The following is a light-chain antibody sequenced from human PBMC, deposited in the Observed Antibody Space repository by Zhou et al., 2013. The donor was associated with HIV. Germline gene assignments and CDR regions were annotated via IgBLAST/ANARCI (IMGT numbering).Light chain of an antibody. Sequence: EIVLTQSPGTLSLSPGERATLSCRASQSVSSNLAWYQQKPGQTPRLLIYGASTRVTGIPARFSGSGSGTEFTLTISSMQSEDFAVYYCQQYNNWAGTFGQGTKVEIK. CDR2: GAS. V-gene: IGKV3-15*01. J-gene: IGKJ1*01. CDR3: QQYNNWAGT. CDR1: QSVSSN.